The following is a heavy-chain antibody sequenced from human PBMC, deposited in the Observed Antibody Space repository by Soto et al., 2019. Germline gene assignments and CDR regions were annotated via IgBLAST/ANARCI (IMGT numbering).Heavy chain of an antibody. CDR3: ARGYDFWSGYYYPYGMDV. D-gene: IGHD3-3*01. CDR1: RFTVNSSV. Sequence: ASCRFTVNSSVIHLALQATGKGLEWVAVISYDGSNKNYADSVKGRFTISRDNSKNTLYLQMNSLRAEDTAVYYCARGYDFWSGYYYPYGMDVWGQGTTVTVSS. CDR2: ISYDGSNK. V-gene: IGHV3-30-3*01. J-gene: IGHJ6*02.